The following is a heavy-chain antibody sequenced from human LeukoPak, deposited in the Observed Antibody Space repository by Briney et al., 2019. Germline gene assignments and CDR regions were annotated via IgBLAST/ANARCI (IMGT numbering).Heavy chain of an antibody. V-gene: IGHV1-18*01. Sequence: ASVRVSCKASGYTFTSYGISWVRQAPGQGLEWMGWISAYDGNTNYAQKLQGRVTMTTDTSTSTAYMELRSLRSDDTAVYYCAREWQQLGGDYYYGVDVWGQGTTVTVSS. CDR3: AREWQQLGGDYYYGVDV. J-gene: IGHJ6*02. D-gene: IGHD6-13*01. CDR1: GYTFTSYG. CDR2: ISAYDGNT.